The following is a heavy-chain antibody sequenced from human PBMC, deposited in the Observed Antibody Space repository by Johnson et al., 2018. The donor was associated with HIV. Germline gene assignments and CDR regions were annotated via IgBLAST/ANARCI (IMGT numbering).Heavy chain of an antibody. V-gene: IGHV3-33*01. J-gene: IGHJ3*02. D-gene: IGHD2-8*02. CDR3: ARDNEDIVLVGAFDI. CDR1: GFTFNSYG. CDR2: IWYDGSNK. Sequence: VQLVESGGGVVQPGRSLRLSCAASGFTFNSYGMHWVRQAPGKGLEWVAVIWYDGSNKYYADSVKGRFTISRDNSKNTLYLQMNSLRAEDTAVYYCARDNEDIVLVGAFDIWGQGTMVTVSS.